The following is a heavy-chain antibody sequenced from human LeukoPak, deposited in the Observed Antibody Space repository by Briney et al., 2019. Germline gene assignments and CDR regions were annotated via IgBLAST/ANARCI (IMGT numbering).Heavy chain of an antibody. CDR1: GGSISSYY. Sequence: SETLSLTCTVSGGSISSYYWSWIRQPPGKGLEWIGYIYYSGSTNYNPSLKSRVTISVDTSKNPFSLKLSSVTAADTAVYYCARGGAYSYGYPLEYWGQGTLVTVSS. J-gene: IGHJ4*02. CDR2: IYYSGST. CDR3: ARGGAYSYGYPLEY. V-gene: IGHV4-59*01. D-gene: IGHD5-18*01.